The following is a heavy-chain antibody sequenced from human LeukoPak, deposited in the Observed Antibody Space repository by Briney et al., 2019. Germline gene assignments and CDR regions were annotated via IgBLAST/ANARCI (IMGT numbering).Heavy chain of an antibody. V-gene: IGHV3-21*01. Sequence: PGGSLRLSCAASGFTFSSYRMTWVRQAPGKGLEWVSSISSSSSYIYYADSVKGRFTISRDNAKNSLYLQMNSLRAEDTAVCYCARDHYYDSSGSYDYWGQGTLVTVSS. J-gene: IGHJ4*02. CDR1: GFTFSSYR. CDR3: ARDHYYDSSGSYDY. CDR2: ISSSSSYI. D-gene: IGHD3-22*01.